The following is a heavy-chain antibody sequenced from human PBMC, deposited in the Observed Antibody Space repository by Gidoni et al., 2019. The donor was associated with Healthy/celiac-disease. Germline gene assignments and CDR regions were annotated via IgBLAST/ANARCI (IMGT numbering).Heavy chain of an antibody. CDR2: HYHSGST. V-gene: IGHV4-4*02. CDR1: GGSISSRNC. J-gene: IGHJ4*02. D-gene: IGHD3-3*01. Sequence: QAQLQVSVPGLVKPSGSLSLTCAVSGGSISSRNCWSWVRQPPGKELEWIGEHYHSGSTNYTPSLKSRVTISVDKSENQFSLKRSYVTAADTAVYYCASLRFLEGLPIGPCDYWGQGTLVTVSS. CDR3: ASLRFLEGLPIGPCDY.